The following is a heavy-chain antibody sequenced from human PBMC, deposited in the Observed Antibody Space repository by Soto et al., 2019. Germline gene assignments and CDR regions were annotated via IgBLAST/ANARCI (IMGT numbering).Heavy chain of an antibody. Sequence: QVQLQESGPGLVKPSETLSLTCTVSGGSISSYYWSWIRQPPGKGLEWIGYIYYSGSTNYNPSLKXRXPXXVDTSKNQFALKLSSVTAADTAVYYCARDFGYYDYWGQGTLVTVSS. D-gene: IGHD3-10*01. CDR1: GGSISSYY. V-gene: IGHV4-59*01. CDR3: ARDFGYYDY. CDR2: IYYSGST. J-gene: IGHJ4*02.